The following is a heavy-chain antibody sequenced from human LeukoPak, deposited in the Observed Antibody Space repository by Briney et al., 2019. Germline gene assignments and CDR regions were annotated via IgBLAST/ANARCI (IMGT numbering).Heavy chain of an antibody. J-gene: IGHJ4*02. CDR2: INHSGST. CDR1: GGSFSGYY. Sequence: SETLSLTCAVYGGSFSGYYWSWLRQPPGKGLEWIGEINHSGSTNYNPSLKSRVTISVDTSKNQFSLKLSSVTAADTAVYYCARGPIVVVPAAIEVKTLTEGPFDYWGQGTLVTVSS. CDR3: ARGPIVVVPAAIEVKTLTEGPFDY. V-gene: IGHV4-34*01. D-gene: IGHD2-2*02.